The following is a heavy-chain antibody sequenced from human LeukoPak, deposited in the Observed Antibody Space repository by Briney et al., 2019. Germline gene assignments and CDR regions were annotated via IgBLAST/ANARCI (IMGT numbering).Heavy chain of an antibody. Sequence: TGGSLRLSCAASGFLVSDNYMHWLRQAPGKGLEWVSVLYTGGSTYYADSGKGRFTISRDNSKNTLYLQMNSLRAEDTAVYYCARARDGSFDVWGQGTMVTVSS. CDR2: LYTGGST. J-gene: IGHJ3*01. V-gene: IGHV3-53*01. D-gene: IGHD5-24*01. CDR1: GFLVSDNY. CDR3: ARARDGSFDV.